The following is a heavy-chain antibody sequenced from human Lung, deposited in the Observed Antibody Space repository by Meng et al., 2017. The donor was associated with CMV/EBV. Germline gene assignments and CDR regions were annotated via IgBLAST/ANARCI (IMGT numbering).Heavy chain of an antibody. Sequence: GESLKISCAASGFTFSSYGMHWVRQAPGKGLEWVAFIRYDGSNKYYADSVKGRFTISRDNSKNTLYLQMNSLRAEDTAVYYCAKGKTAIAAAGPLDYWGQGTVVXVSS. CDR2: IRYDGSNK. CDR3: AKGKTAIAAAGPLDY. V-gene: IGHV3-30*02. J-gene: IGHJ4*02. D-gene: IGHD6-13*01. CDR1: GFTFSSYG.